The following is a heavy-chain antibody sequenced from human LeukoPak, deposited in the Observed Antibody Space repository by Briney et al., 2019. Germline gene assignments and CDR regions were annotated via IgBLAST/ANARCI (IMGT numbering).Heavy chain of an antibody. V-gene: IGHV4-30-2*01. CDR3: ARDLVGTTSFDD. CDR2: IYQSETT. D-gene: IGHD1-26*01. J-gene: IGHJ4*02. Sequence: ESSETLSLTCAVSGGSMSSGDYSWRWIRQPPGKGLEWIGYIYQSETTFQNPSLKSRVSMSVDRSKNQFSLKLSSVTAAGTAVYYCARDLVGTTSFDDWGQGTLVTVSS. CDR1: GGSMSSGDYS.